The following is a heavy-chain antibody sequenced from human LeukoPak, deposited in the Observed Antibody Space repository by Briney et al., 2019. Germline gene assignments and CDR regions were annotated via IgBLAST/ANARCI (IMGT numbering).Heavy chain of an antibody. CDR2: INHSGST. Sequence: SETLSLTCTVSGGSISSSSYYWSWIRQPPGKGLEWIGEINHSGSTNYNPSLKSRVTISVDTSKNQFSLKLSSVTAADTAVYYCASVRRGKRPGYFDLWGRGTLVTVSS. V-gene: IGHV4-39*07. D-gene: IGHD1-1*01. CDR3: ASVRRGKRPGYFDL. J-gene: IGHJ2*01. CDR1: GGSISSSSYY.